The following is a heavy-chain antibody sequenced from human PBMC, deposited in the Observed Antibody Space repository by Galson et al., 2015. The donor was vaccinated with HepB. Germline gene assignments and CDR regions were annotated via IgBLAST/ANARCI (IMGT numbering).Heavy chain of an antibody. CDR3: AKSIFGVVIIGLPAFDI. Sequence: SLRLSCAASGFTFSSYGMHWVRQAPGRGLEWVAVISYDGSNKYYADSVKGRFTISRDNSKNTLYLQMNSLRAEDTAVYYCAKSIFGVVIIGLPAFDIWGQGTMVTVSS. CDR1: GFTFSSYG. V-gene: IGHV3-30*18. J-gene: IGHJ3*02. CDR2: ISYDGSNK. D-gene: IGHD3-3*01.